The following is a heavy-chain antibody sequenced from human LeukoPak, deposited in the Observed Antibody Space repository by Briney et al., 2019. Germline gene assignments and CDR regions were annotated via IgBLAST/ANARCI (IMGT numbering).Heavy chain of an antibody. V-gene: IGHV1-2*02. Sequence: ASVKVSCKASGYTFTGYYMHWVRQAPGQGLEWMGWINPNSGGTNYAQKFQGRVTMTRDTSISTAYMELSRMRSDDTAVYYCARSGAIFHWFDPWGQGTLVTVSS. CDR1: GYTFTGYY. CDR2: INPNSGGT. CDR3: ARSGAIFHWFDP. D-gene: IGHD2-2*01. J-gene: IGHJ5*02.